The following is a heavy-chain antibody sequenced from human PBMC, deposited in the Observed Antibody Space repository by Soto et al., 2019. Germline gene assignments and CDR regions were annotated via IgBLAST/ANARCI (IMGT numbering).Heavy chain of an antibody. CDR3: ARRGVPAATRYGYYYYGMDV. CDR2: IYYSGST. Sequence: TLSLTCTVSGGSVSSGSYYWSWIRQPPGKGLEWIGYIYYSGSTNYNPSLKSRVTISVDTSKNQFSLKLSSVTAADTAVYYCARRGVPAATRYGYYYYGMDVWGQGTTVTAP. D-gene: IGHD2-2*01. V-gene: IGHV4-61*01. CDR1: GGSVSSGSYY. J-gene: IGHJ6*02.